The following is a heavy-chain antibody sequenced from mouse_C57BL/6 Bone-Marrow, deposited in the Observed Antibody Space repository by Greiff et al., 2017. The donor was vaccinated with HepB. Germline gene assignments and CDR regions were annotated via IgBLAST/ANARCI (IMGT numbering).Heavy chain of an antibody. CDR3: ARQLRPLGAMDY. CDR2: IDPSDSYT. Sequence: QVQLQQPGAELVMPGASVKLSCKASGYTFTSYWMHWVKQRPGQGLEWIGEIDPSDSYTNYNQKFKGKSTLTVDKSSSTAYMQLSSLTSEDSAVYYCARQLRPLGAMDYWGQGTSVTVSS. CDR1: GYTFTSYW. J-gene: IGHJ4*01. D-gene: IGHD3-2*02. V-gene: IGHV1-69*01.